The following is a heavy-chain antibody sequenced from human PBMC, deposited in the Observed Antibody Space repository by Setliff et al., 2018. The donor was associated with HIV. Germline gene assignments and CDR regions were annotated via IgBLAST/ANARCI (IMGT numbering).Heavy chain of an antibody. CDR3: ARGDDFHDGSGYYYP. J-gene: IGHJ5*02. Sequence: SETLSLTCAVSGYSISDGYYWGWIRQPPGKGPEWIGSIHHSGSAHFNPSLKSRVAISMDTSKNQLSLKLDSVTAAGTAVYYCARGDDFHDGSGYYYPWGQGTLVTVSS. CDR2: IHHSGSA. V-gene: IGHV4-38-2*01. CDR1: GYSISDGYY. D-gene: IGHD3-22*01.